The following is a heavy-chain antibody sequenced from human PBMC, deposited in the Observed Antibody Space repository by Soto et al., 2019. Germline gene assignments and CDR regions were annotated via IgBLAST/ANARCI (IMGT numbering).Heavy chain of an antibody. V-gene: IGHV3-7*01. Sequence: PGGSLRLSCTASGFTFSTDWASWVRQAPGKGLEWVANIKRDGSQSNYADSVKGRFTISRDNAKNSLYLQVNNLRAEDTAVYYCAREGRAWQFDYWGQGA. CDR2: IKRDGSQS. J-gene: IGHJ4*02. CDR3: AREGRAWQFDY. CDR1: GFTFSTDW.